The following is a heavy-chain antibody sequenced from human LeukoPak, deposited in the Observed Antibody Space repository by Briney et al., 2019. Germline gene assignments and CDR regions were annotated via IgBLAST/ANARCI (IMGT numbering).Heavy chain of an antibody. CDR2: ISSSGSTI. D-gene: IGHD3-22*01. CDR1: GFTFSDYY. CDR3: ARADSSGYYPTVFDY. Sequence: PGGSLRLSCAASGFTFSDYYMSWIRQAPGKGLEWVSYISSSGSTIYYADSVKGRFTISRDNAKNSLYLQMNSLRAEDTAVYYCARADSSGYYPTVFDYWGQGTLVTVSS. V-gene: IGHV3-11*01. J-gene: IGHJ4*02.